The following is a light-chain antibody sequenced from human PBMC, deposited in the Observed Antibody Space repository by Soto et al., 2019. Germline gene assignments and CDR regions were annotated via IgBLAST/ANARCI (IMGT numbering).Light chain of an antibody. V-gene: IGKV3-11*01. Sequence: DIVLTQFPATLSLSPGERATLSCRASQRVSSYLARYQRKAGQAPRLLIYDISNRANGIPTRFIGSGSGTDFPLIISSLDPEDSAVYYGKLRRAWARNTFGQGTKLEIK. CDR3: KLRRAWARNT. J-gene: IGKJ2*01. CDR1: QRVSSY. CDR2: DIS.